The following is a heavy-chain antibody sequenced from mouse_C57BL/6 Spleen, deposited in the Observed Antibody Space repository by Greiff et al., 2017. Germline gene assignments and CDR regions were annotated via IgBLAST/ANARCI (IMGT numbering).Heavy chain of an antibody. Sequence: EVQGVESGGGLVKPGGSLKLSCAASGFTFSDYGMHWVRQAPEKGLEWVAYISRGSSTIYYAHTVKGRFTISRDNAKNTLFLQMTSLRSEDTAMYYCARAYGNYVNYFDYWGQGTTLTVSS. V-gene: IGHV5-17*01. D-gene: IGHD2-1*01. CDR2: ISRGSSTI. CDR1: GFTFSDYG. J-gene: IGHJ2*01. CDR3: ARAYGNYVNYFDY.